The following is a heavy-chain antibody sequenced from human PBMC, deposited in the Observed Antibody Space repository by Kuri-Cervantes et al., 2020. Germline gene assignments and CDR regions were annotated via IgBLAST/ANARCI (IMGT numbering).Heavy chain of an antibody. Sequence: GGSLRLSCAASGFTFSNYGMHWVRQAPGKGLEWVAVILYDGSKKDYVDSLKGRFTISRDNSKNMLYLQMNNLRTEDTAVYHCAKDALGIRLAGKGPLDPWGQGTRVTVSS. D-gene: IGHD3-10*01. CDR3: AKDALGIRLAGKGPLDP. CDR1: GFTFSNYG. CDR2: ILYDGSKK. V-gene: IGHV3-30*18. J-gene: IGHJ5*02.